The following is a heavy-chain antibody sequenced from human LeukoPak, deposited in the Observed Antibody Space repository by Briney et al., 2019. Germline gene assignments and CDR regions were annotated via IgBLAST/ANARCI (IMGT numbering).Heavy chain of an antibody. D-gene: IGHD5-18*01. CDR2: IYYSGST. J-gene: IGHJ4*02. CDR1: GGSISSYY. Sequence: SETLSLTCTVSGGSISSYYWSWIRQHPGKGLEWIGYIYYSGSTYYNPSLKSRVTISVDTSKNQFSLKLSSVTAADTAVYYCARERVYSYGSPTQFDYWGQGTLVTVSS. V-gene: IGHV4-59*06. CDR3: ARERVYSYGSPTQFDY.